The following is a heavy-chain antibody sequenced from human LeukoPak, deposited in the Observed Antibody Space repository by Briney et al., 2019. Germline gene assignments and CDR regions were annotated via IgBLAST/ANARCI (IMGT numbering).Heavy chain of an antibody. J-gene: IGHJ3*02. CDR2: IYSGGST. D-gene: IGHD3-16*01. V-gene: IGHV3-66*01. CDR1: GFTVSSNY. CDR3: ARDHSMMDAFDI. Sequence: GGSLRLSCAASGFTVSSNYMSWVRQAPGKGLEWVSVIYSGGSTYYADSVKGRFTISRDNSKNALYLQMNSLRAEDTAVYYCARDHSMMDAFDIWGQGTMATVSS.